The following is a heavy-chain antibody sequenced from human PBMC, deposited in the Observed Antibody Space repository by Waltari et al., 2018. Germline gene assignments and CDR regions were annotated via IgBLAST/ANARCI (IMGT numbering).Heavy chain of an antibody. D-gene: IGHD2-21*02. CDR1: GVSMNGYL. V-gene: IGHV4-59*01. CDR2: IDYIGST. J-gene: IGHJ4*02. Sequence: QVQLQESGPGLVKASETLSLTCTVSGVSMNGYLWHWIRQSPGKGLEWIGYIDYIGSTDYDPSLKSRVTMSVDTSKSQFSLRLTSVTSEDTAFYYCAREIYGGNSRPFDFWGQGALVTVSS. CDR3: AREIYGGNSRPFDF.